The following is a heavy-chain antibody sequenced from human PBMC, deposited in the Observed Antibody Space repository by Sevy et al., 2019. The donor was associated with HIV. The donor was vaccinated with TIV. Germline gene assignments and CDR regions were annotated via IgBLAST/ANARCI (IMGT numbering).Heavy chain of an antibody. Sequence: GGSLRLSCAASGFTFGSYTLHWVRQAPGKGLEWVALISQTYDGSKKYYIDSVQGRFTISRDNSKNTLYLQMDSLRPEETAVYYCARDNGCYFFFDYWGQGTLVTVSS. CDR3: ARDNGCYFFFDY. CDR1: GFTFGSYT. V-gene: IGHV3-30-3*01. D-gene: IGHD3-22*01. CDR2: ISQTYDGSKK. J-gene: IGHJ4*02.